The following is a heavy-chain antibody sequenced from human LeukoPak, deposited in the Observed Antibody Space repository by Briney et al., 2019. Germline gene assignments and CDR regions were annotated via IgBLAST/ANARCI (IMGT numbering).Heavy chain of an antibody. V-gene: IGHV4-59*12. CDR1: GGSISNYY. CDR2: IYDNGYT. CDR3: ARRAWSQWVFDF. Sequence: PSEILSLTCAVSGGSISNYYWSWIRQAPGKGLELIGAIYDNGYTNYNPSLKSRVIISVDTSKNQFSLTVSSVTAADTAVYHCARRAWSQWVFDFRGQGTQVTVSS. D-gene: IGHD1-26*01. J-gene: IGHJ4*02.